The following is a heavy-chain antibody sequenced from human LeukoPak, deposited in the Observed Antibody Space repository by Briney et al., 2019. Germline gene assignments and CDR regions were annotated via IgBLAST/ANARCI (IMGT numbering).Heavy chain of an antibody. CDR2: INHSGST. V-gene: IGHV4-34*01. CDR1: GGSISGYY. CDR3: ASTSLVVVVPAAMTY. D-gene: IGHD2-2*01. J-gene: IGHJ4*02. Sequence: SETLSLTCTVSGGSISGYYWSWVRQPPGKGLEWIGEINHSGSTNYNPSFKSRVTISVDTSKNQFSLKLSSVTAADTAVYYCASTSLVVVVPAAMTYWGQGTLVTVSS.